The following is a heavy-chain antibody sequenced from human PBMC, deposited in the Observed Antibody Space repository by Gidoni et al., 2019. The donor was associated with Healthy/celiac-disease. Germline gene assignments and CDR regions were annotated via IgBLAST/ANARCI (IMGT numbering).Heavy chain of an antibody. CDR1: GGSVSSGSYY. Sequence: PLQASGPGLVQPSETLSLTCTVSGGSVSSGSYYWSWIRQPPGKGLEWIGYIYYSGSTNYNPSLKSRVTISVDTSKNQFSLKLSSVTAADTAVYYGARERQQQLVGNYYYGMDVWGQGTTVTVSS. D-gene: IGHD6-13*01. CDR2: IYYSGST. CDR3: ARERQQQLVGNYYYGMDV. V-gene: IGHV4-61*01. J-gene: IGHJ6*02.